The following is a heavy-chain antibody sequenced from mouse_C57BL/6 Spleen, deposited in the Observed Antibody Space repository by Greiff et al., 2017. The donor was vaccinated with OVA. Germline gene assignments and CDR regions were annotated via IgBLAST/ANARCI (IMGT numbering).Heavy chain of an antibody. V-gene: IGHV1-69*01. D-gene: IGHD1-1*01. CDR3: ATKGATVVPHWYFDV. CDR2: IDPSDSYA. Sequence: QVQLQQPGAELVMPGASVKLSCKASGYTFTSYWMHWVKQRPGQGLEWIGEIDPSDSYANYNQKFKGKSTLTVDKSSSTAYMQLSSLTSEDSAVYYCATKGATVVPHWYFDVWGTGTTVTVSS. CDR1: GYTFTSYW. J-gene: IGHJ1*03.